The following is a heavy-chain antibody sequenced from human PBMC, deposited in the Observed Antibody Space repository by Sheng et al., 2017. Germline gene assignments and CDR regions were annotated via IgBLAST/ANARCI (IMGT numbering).Heavy chain of an antibody. Sequence: QVQLQESGPGLVKPSQTLSLTCAVSGGSISSGGYSWSWIRQPPGKGLEWIGYIYYSGSTYYNPSLKSRVTISVDTSKNQFSLKLSSVTAADTAVYYCARADDYGDCLDYWGQGTLVTV. CDR3: ARADDYGDCLDY. CDR2: IYYSGST. J-gene: IGHJ4*02. V-gene: IGHV4-30-4*07. CDR1: GGSISSGGYS. D-gene: IGHD4-17*01.